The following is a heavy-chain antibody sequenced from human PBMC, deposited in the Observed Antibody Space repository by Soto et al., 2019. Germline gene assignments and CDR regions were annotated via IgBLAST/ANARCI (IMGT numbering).Heavy chain of an antibody. D-gene: IGHD3-22*01. J-gene: IGHJ4*02. Sequence: QVQLQESGPGLVKPSETLSLTCAVSGDSISTYYCMWIRQPPGRGLESIGYLYYGRSANYNPSLKSRVTLSVDTSTNQCSLTLSSMTAADTAVYYCALRSMAVVPEYWGQGTLVTVSS. CDR1: GDSISTYY. CDR2: LYYGRSA. CDR3: ALRSMAVVPEY. V-gene: IGHV4-59*01.